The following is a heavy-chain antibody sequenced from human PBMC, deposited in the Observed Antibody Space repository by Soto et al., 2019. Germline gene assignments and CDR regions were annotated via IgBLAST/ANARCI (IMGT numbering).Heavy chain of an antibody. CDR1: GYTFTSYA. CDR2: INAGNGNT. CDR3: ASERVKGSGSPSRYYYGMDV. Sequence: QGKLVQSGAEVKKPGASVKVSCKASGYTFTSYAMHWVRQAPGQRLEWMGWINAGNGNTKYSQKFQGRVTITRDTSASTAYMELSSLRSEDTAVYYCASERVKGSGSPSRYYYGMDVWGQGTTVTVSS. J-gene: IGHJ6*02. D-gene: IGHD3-10*01. V-gene: IGHV1-3*01.